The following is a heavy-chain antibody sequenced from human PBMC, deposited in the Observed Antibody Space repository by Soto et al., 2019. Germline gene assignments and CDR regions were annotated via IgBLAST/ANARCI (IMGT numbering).Heavy chain of an antibody. CDR1: GFTFSSYW. CDR2: IKQDGSEK. Sequence: GRSLRLSCAASGFTFSSYWMSWVRQAPGKGLEWVANIKQDGSEKYYVDSVKGRFTISRDNAKNSLYLQMNSLRAEDTAVYYCARGVTIFGVVIPVGAFDIWGQGTMVTVSS. CDR3: ARGVTIFGVVIPVGAFDI. D-gene: IGHD3-3*01. J-gene: IGHJ3*02. V-gene: IGHV3-7*01.